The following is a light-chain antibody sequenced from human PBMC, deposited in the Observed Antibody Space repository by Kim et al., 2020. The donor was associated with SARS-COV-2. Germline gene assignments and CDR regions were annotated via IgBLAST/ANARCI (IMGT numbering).Light chain of an antibody. J-gene: IGKJ2*01. CDR3: LQHNSFPHT. Sequence: DTQMTQSPSSLSASVGDRVTITCRASQGIRRDLAWYQQKPGKAPKRLIYAASTLQSGVPSRFSGSGSGTEFTLTISSLQPEDFATYFCLQHNSFPHTFGQGTKLEI. CDR1: QGIRRD. CDR2: AAS. V-gene: IGKV1-17*01.